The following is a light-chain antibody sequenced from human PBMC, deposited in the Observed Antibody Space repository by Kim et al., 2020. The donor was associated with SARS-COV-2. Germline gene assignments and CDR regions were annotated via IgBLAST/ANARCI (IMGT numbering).Light chain of an antibody. CDR3: NSRDSSGNHV. V-gene: IGLV3-19*01. Sequence: VALGQTVSITCQGDGLRSYYASWYQQKPGQAPVLVIYGKNNRPSGIPDRFSGSSSGNTASLTITGAQAEDEADYYCNSRDSSGNHVFGTGTKVTVL. J-gene: IGLJ1*01. CDR1: GLRSYY. CDR2: GKN.